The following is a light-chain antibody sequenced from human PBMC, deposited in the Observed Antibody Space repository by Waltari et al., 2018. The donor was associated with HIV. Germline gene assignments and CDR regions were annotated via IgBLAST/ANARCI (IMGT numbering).Light chain of an antibody. Sequence: SYELTQPLSVSVALGRTARITCGGNNIGSRNVHWYQQKPGQAPVVVMYRDNNRPSGIPERFSGSNSGNTATLTISRAQAGDEADYYCQVWDPGWVFGGGTKLTVL. CDR3: QVWDPGWV. CDR1: NIGSRN. V-gene: IGLV3-9*01. CDR2: RDN. J-gene: IGLJ3*02.